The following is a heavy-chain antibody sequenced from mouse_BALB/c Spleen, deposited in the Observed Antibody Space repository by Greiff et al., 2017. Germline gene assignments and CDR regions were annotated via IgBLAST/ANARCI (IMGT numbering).Heavy chain of an antibody. CDR2: ISSGGST. D-gene: IGHD1-1*01. V-gene: IGHV5-6-5*01. CDR3: ARGRFTTVVATPFDY. Sequence: EVKVVESGGGLVKPGGSLKLSCAASGFTFSSYAMSWVRQTPEKRLEWVASISSGGSTYYPDSVKGRFTISRDNARNILYLQMSSLRSEDTAMYYCARGRFTTVVATPFDYWGQGTTLTVSS. J-gene: IGHJ2*01. CDR1: GFTFSSYA.